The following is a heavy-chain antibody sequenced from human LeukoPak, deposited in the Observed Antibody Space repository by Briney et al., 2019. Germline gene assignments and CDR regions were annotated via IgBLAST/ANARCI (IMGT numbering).Heavy chain of an antibody. Sequence: PSETLSLTCAVYGGSFSGYYWSWIRQPPGKGLEWIGEINHSGSTNYNPSLKSRVTISVDTSKNQFSLKLSSVTAADTAVYYCARAAFYCSSTSCNIKVVDYWGQGTLVTVSS. CDR1: GGSFSGYY. D-gene: IGHD2-2*02. CDR3: ARAAFYCSSTSCNIKVVDY. J-gene: IGHJ4*02. CDR2: INHSGST. V-gene: IGHV4-34*01.